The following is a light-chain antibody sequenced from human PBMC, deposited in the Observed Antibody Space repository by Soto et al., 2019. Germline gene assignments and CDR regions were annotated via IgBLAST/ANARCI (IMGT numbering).Light chain of an antibody. V-gene: IGKV3-20*01. CDR3: QKYDNSRLT. CDR2: GAS. CDR1: QIVNSNF. Sequence: IVLTQSPGTLSLSPGERATLSCRARQIVNSNFFTWYQQRPGQAPRHLIYGASSRATGIPDRFSGSGSGTDFTLTISRLESEDFAVYYCQKYDNSRLTFGGGTKVEIK. J-gene: IGKJ4*01.